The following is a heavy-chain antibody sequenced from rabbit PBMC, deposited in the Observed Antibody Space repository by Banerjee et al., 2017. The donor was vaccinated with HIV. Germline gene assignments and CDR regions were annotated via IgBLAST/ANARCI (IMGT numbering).Heavy chain of an antibody. J-gene: IGHJ4*01. CDR3: AKSTYLDYFEL. D-gene: IGHD8-1*01. CDR1: GFDFSRYY. V-gene: IGHV1S7*01. CDR2: IDPVVGST. Sequence: QLVESGGGLVQPGGSLKLSCKASGFDFSRYYMSWVRQAPGKGLEWIGYIDPVVGSTYYATWVNGRFTISSHNAQNTLYLQLNSLTVADTATHFCAKSTYLDYFELWGPGTLVTVS.